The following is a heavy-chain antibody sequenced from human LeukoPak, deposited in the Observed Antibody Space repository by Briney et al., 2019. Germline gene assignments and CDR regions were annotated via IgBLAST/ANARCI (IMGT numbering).Heavy chain of an antibody. D-gene: IGHD6-19*01. V-gene: IGHV3-23*01. Sequence: GGSLRLSCAASGFTFNSYAMSWVRQAPGEGLEWVSAIRGSGGGTYYADSVKGRFTISRDNSKNTLYLQMNSLRDEDTALYYCAKAGIGVVGYFDYWGQGTLVTVSS. J-gene: IGHJ4*02. CDR3: AKAGIGVVGYFDY. CDR2: IRGSGGGT. CDR1: GFTFNSYA.